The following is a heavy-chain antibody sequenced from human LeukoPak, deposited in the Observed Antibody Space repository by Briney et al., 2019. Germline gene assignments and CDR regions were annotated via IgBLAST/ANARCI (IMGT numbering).Heavy chain of an antibody. J-gene: IGHJ6*02. D-gene: IGHD6-13*01. Sequence: SETLSLTCTVSGGSISSYYWSWIRQPPGKGLEWIGYIYYSGSTNYNPSLKSRVTISVDTSKNQFSLKLSSVTAADTAVYYCASSPNLAAAGNYYGMDVWGQGTTVTVSS. V-gene: IGHV4-59*01. CDR2: IYYSGST. CDR3: ASSPNLAAAGNYYGMDV. CDR1: GGSISSYY.